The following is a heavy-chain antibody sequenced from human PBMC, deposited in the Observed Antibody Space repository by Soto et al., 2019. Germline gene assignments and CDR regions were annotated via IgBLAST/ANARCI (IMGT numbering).Heavy chain of an antibody. J-gene: IGHJ5*02. CDR2: IYYSGST. D-gene: IGHD6-13*01. CDR3: ARDRGAAAGIRWFDP. Sequence: QVQLQESGPGLVKPSQTLSLTCTVSGGSISSGGYYWSWIRQHPGKGLEWIGYIYYSGSTYYNPSLQSRVTISVDPSKNQFPLKLSSVTAADTAVYYCARDRGAAAGIRWFDPWGQGTLVTVSS. V-gene: IGHV4-31*03. CDR1: GGSISSGGYY.